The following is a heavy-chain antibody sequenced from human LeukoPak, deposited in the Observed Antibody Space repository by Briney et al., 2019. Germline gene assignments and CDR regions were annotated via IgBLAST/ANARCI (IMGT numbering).Heavy chain of an antibody. V-gene: IGHV3-66*01. CDR2: IYSGGST. Sequence: GGSLRLSCAASGFTVSSNYMSWVRQAPGKGLEWVSVIYSGGSTYYADSVKGRFTISRDNSKNTLYLQMNSLRAEDTAVYYCARAGYCSGGSCYFDYWGQGTVVTVSS. J-gene: IGHJ4*02. CDR1: GFTVSSNY. CDR3: ARAGYCSGGSCYFDY. D-gene: IGHD2-15*01.